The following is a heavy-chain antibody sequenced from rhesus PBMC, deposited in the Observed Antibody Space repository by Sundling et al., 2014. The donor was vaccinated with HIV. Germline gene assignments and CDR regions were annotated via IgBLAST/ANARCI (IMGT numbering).Heavy chain of an antibody. Sequence: QVQLQESGPGLVKPSETLSLTCAVSGGSMSGGYYWSWIRQPPGKGLEWIGNIYGSSATTNYNPSLKSRVTISKDTSKNQFSLKLSSVTAADTAVYYCARDSWHTVVIVAALRRDGLDSWGQGVVVTVSS. J-gene: IGHJ6*01. D-gene: IGHD2-33*01. CDR2: IYGSSATT. CDR1: GGSMSGGYY. CDR3: ARDSWHTVVIVAALRRDGLDS. V-gene: IGHV4S9*01.